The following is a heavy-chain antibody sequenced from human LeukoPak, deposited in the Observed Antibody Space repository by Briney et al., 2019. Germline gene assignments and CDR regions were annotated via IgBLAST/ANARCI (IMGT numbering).Heavy chain of an antibody. J-gene: IGHJ3*02. V-gene: IGHV3-30*03. CDR3: ARERFRGGEGAFDI. Sequence: PGRSLRLSRAASGFTFSNYGMHWVRQAPGKGLEWVAVISYDGSNKYYAESVKGRFTISRDNSKNTLYLQMNSLRAEDTAVYYCARERFRGGEGAFDIWGQGTMVTVSS. D-gene: IGHD3-16*01. CDR1: GFTFSNYG. CDR2: ISYDGSNK.